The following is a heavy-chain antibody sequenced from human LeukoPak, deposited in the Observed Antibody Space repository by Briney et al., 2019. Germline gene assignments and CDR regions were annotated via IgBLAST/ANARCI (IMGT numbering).Heavy chain of an antibody. D-gene: IGHD2-2*01. CDR2: IYHSGST. J-gene: IGHJ6*02. V-gene: IGHV4-59*12. Sequence: PSETLSLTCTVSGGSISSYYWSWIRQPPGKGLEWIGYIYHSGSTYYNPSLKSRVTISVDRSKNQFSLKLSSVTAADTAVYYCARGGDIVVVPAAISYYYYGMDVWGQGTTVTVSS. CDR3: ARGGDIVVVPAAISYYYYGMDV. CDR1: GGSISSYY.